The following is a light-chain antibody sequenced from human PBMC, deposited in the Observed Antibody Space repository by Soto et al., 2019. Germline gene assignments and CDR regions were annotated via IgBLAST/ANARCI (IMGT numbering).Light chain of an antibody. CDR2: GAS. Sequence: EIVLTQSPGILSLSPGERATLCCRASQNVNNNYLAWYQQKPGQAPRLLIYGASFRATGNPDRFSGGGSGTDFTLTISRLVPEDFAVYFCQQYSRVPAITFGQGTRLEIK. CDR3: QQYSRVPAIT. CDR1: QNVNNNY. J-gene: IGKJ5*01. V-gene: IGKV3-20*01.